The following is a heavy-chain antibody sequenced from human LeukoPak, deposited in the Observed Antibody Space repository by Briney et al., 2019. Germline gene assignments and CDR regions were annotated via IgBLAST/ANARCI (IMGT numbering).Heavy chain of an antibody. Sequence: GGSLRLSCAASGFTFDDYAMHWVRQAPGKGLEWVSGISWNSGSIVYADSVKGRFTISRDNAKNSLYLQMNSLRAEDTALYYCAKEAALAAAGTDAFDIWGQGTMVTVSS. V-gene: IGHV3-9*01. J-gene: IGHJ3*02. CDR1: GFTFDDYA. D-gene: IGHD6-13*01. CDR2: ISWNSGSI. CDR3: AKEAALAAAGTDAFDI.